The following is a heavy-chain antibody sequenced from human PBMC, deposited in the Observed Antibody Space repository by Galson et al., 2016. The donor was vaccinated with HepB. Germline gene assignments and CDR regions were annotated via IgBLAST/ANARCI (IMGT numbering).Heavy chain of an antibody. CDR3: AKDDSNGYYYFDY. J-gene: IGHJ4*02. CDR1: GFTFSSYG. D-gene: IGHD6-19*01. Sequence: SLRLSCAASGFTFSSYGMHWVRQAPGKGLEWVAVISYDGSNKYYADSVKGRFTISRDNSKNTLYLQMNSLRGEDTAVYYCAKDDSNGYYYFDYWGQGTLVTVSS. CDR2: ISYDGSNK. V-gene: IGHV3-30*18.